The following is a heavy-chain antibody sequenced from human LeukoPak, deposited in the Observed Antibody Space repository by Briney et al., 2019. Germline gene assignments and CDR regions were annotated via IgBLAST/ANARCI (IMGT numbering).Heavy chain of an antibody. CDR2: VYYSGST. CDR1: GGSVSGYY. Sequence: SETLSLTCVVSGGSVSGYYWGWIRQPPGRGLEWIRYVYYSGSTNYNPSFKSRITISVDTSRNQFSLQLSSVTAADTAVYYCARIHRYCSGGACYVLDNWGQGTLVAVSS. D-gene: IGHD2-15*01. CDR3: ARIHRYCSGGACYVLDN. V-gene: IGHV4-59*02. J-gene: IGHJ4*02.